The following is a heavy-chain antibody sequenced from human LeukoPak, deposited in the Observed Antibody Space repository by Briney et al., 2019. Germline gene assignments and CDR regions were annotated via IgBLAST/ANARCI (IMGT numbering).Heavy chain of an antibody. CDR3: AREGEYCGGDCYSDY. D-gene: IGHD2-21*01. CDR2: ISAYNGNT. V-gene: IGHV1-18*01. J-gene: IGHJ4*02. CDR1: GYTFTSYG. Sequence: ASVKVSCKASGYTFTSYGISWVQQAPGQGLEWMGWISAYNGNTNYAQKLQGRVTMTTDTSTSTAYMELRSLRSDDTAVYYCAREGEYCGGDCYSDYWGQGTLVTVSS.